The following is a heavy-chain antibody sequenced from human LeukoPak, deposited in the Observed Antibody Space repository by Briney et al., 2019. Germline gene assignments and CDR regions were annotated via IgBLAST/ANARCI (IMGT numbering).Heavy chain of an antibody. CDR2: ISGSGTTI. J-gene: IGHJ4*02. CDR1: GFTFSSYE. Sequence: GGSLRLSCAASGFTFSSYEMNWVPQAPGKGLEWVSYISGSGTTIYYADSVKGRFTISRDNAKSSLYMEMHSLRAEDTAVYYCARSFDFWGQGTLVTVSS. CDR3: ARSFDF. V-gene: IGHV3-48*03.